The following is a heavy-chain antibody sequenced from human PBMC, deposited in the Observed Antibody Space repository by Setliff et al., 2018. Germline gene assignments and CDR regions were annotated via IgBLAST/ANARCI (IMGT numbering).Heavy chain of an antibody. Sequence: ASVKVSCKASGYTFISYGISWVRHAPGQGLEWMGWISAYNGNTNYAQKLQGRVTMTTDTSTSTAYMELRSLRSDDTAVYYCARVLFHCSSTSCYLDAFDIWGQGTMVTVSS. CDR3: ARVLFHCSSTSCYLDAFDI. J-gene: IGHJ3*02. CDR2: ISAYNGNT. CDR1: GYTFISYG. V-gene: IGHV1-18*01. D-gene: IGHD2-2*01.